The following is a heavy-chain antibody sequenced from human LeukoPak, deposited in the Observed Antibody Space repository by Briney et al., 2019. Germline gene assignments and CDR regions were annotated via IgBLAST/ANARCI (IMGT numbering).Heavy chain of an antibody. V-gene: IGHV3-30*02. Sequence: PGGSLRLSCAASGFTFSSYGMHWVRQAPGKGLEWVAFIRYDGSNKYYADSVKGRFTISRDNSKNTLYLQMNSLRAEDTAVYYCARDPIYTFDGPEYFQHWGQGTLVTVSS. CDR1: GFTFSSYG. CDR2: IRYDGSNK. D-gene: IGHD2-2*02. CDR3: ARDPIYTFDGPEYFQH. J-gene: IGHJ1*01.